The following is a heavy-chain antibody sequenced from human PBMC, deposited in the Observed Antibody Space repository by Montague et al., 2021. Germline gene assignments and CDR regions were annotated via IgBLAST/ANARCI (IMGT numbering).Heavy chain of an antibody. CDR1: GGSISSSRYY. V-gene: IGHV4-39*01. J-gene: IGHJ6*02. CDR2: IYYSGST. D-gene: IGHD3-16*02. Sequence: SETRSLTCTVSGGSISSSRYYWGWIRQPPGKGLEWIGSIYYSGSTYYNPSLKSRVTISVDTSKNQFSLKLSSVTAADTAVYYCARHVIGNYGMDVWGQGTTVTVSS. CDR3: ARHVIGNYGMDV.